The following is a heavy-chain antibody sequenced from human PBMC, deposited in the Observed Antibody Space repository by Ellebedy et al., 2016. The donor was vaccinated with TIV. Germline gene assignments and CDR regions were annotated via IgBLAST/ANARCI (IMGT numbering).Heavy chain of an antibody. D-gene: IGHD2-8*02. CDR3: ARVSGSGVCYNCWFDP. CDR1: GFTVSSNY. Sequence: GESLKISCAASGFTVSSNYMSWVRQAPGKGLEWVSVIYSGGSTYYADSVQGRFTISRDNSKNTLYLQMNSLRAEDTAVYYCARVSGSGVCYNCWFDPWGQGTLVTVSS. CDR2: IYSGGST. V-gene: IGHV3-53*01. J-gene: IGHJ5*02.